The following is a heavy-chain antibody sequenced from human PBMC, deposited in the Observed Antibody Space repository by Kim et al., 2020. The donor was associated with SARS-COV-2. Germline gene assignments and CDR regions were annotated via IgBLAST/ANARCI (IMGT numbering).Heavy chain of an antibody. J-gene: IGHJ3*02. CDR3: ATDDSTGWSRAFDI. V-gene: IGHV4-31*03. CDR1: GGSISSAAYY. D-gene: IGHD3-9*01. Sequence: SETLSLTCSASGGSISSAAYYWSWIRQHPGKGLEWIGYIYYSGSTYYNPSLKSRVTISVDTSKNQFSLKLSSVTAADTAVYYCATDDSTGWSRAFDIWGQGTMVTVSS. CDR2: IYYSGST.